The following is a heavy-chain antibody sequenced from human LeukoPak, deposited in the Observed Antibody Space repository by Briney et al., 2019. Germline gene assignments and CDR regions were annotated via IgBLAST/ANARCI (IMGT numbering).Heavy chain of an antibody. Sequence: GRSLRLSCAASGFTFSSYAMHWVRQAPGKGLEWVAVISYDGSNKYYADSVKGRFTISRDNSKNTLYLQMNSLRAEDTAVYYCAKAERFSGTKTPDYWGQGSLVIVSS. D-gene: IGHD5-12*01. CDR2: ISYDGSNK. V-gene: IGHV3-30-3*01. J-gene: IGHJ4*02. CDR3: AKAERFSGTKTPDY. CDR1: GFTFSSYA.